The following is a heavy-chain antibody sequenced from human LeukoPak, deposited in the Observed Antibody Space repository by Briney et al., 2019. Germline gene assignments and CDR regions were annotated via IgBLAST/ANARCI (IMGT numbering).Heavy chain of an antibody. Sequence: NPSETLSLTCTVSGGSISSSNFYWGWIRQPPGKGLEWIATIHYSGSTYYNPSLKSRVTISVDTSKNQFSLKLSSVAAADTAVYYCAGLPLLPYSSGYYDYWGQGTLVTVSS. D-gene: IGHD6-19*01. CDR3: AGLPLLPYSSGYYDY. V-gene: IGHV4-39*01. CDR1: GGSISSSNFY. CDR2: IHYSGST. J-gene: IGHJ4*02.